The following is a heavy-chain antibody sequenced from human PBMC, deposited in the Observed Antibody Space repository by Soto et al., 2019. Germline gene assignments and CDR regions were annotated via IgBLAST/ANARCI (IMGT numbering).Heavy chain of an antibody. V-gene: IGHV3-20*04. D-gene: IGHD6-13*01. CDR1: GFTFTARA. J-gene: IGHJ4*02. Sequence: GGSLRLSCAASGFTFTARAMHWVRQAPGKGLEWVSGINWNGGSTGYADSVKGRFTISRDNAKNSLYLQMNSLRAEDTALYYCAITAAGTWELDYWGQGTLVTVSS. CDR2: INWNGGST. CDR3: AITAAGTWELDY.